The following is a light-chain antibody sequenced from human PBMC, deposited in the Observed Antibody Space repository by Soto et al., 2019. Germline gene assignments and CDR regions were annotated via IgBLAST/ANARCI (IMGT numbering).Light chain of an antibody. CDR2: EVS. Sequence: QSVLTQPPSASGSPGQSVTISCTGTESDIGVYDFVSWYQQHPGKAPKLMIYEVSNRPSGVSNRFSGSKSGNTASLTISGLQAEDEADYYCSSYTSSSNYVLGTGTKVTVL. J-gene: IGLJ1*01. CDR1: ESDIGVYDF. V-gene: IGLV2-14*01. CDR3: SSYTSSSNYV.